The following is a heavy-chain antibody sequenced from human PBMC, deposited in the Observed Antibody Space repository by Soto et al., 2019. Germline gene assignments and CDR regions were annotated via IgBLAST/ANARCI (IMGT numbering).Heavy chain of an antibody. Sequence: SETLSLTRTVSGDSISSGTYYWSWVRQRPGKGLEWIGYIYYSGSTYYNPSLKSRVTISVDTSKNQFSLKLNSVTAADTAVYYCARTLDYGDYDARVGLDYWGQGTLVTVSS. CDR2: IYYSGST. V-gene: IGHV4-31*03. CDR1: GDSISSGTYY. J-gene: IGHJ4*02. CDR3: ARTLDYGDYDARVGLDY. D-gene: IGHD4-17*01.